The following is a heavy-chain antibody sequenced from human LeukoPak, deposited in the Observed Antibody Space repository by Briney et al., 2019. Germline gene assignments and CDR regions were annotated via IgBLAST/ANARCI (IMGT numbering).Heavy chain of an antibody. Sequence: QAGGSLRLSCAASGFTFSSYGMLWVRQAPGKGLEWVAVISYDGSNKYYADSVKGRFTISRDNSKNTLYLQMNSLRVEDTAIYYCAKNLYDDSGYYPNDALDVWGRGTMVIVSS. CDR1: GFTFSSYG. CDR2: ISYDGSNK. J-gene: IGHJ3*01. V-gene: IGHV3-30*18. D-gene: IGHD3-22*01. CDR3: AKNLYDDSGYYPNDALDV.